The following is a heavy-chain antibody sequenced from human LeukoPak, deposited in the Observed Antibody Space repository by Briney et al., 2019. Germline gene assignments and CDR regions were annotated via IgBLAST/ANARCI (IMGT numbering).Heavy chain of an antibody. CDR1: GGSFSGYY. J-gene: IGHJ4*02. D-gene: IGHD3-10*01. V-gene: IGHV4-34*01. CDR2: INHSGST. Sequence: SETLSLTCAVYGGSFSGYYWSWIRQPPGKGLEWIGEINHSGSTNFNPSLKSRVTISVDTSKNQFSLKLSSVTAADTAVYYCALDYYGSGSYFFDYWGQGTLVTVSS. CDR3: ALDYYGSGSYFFDY.